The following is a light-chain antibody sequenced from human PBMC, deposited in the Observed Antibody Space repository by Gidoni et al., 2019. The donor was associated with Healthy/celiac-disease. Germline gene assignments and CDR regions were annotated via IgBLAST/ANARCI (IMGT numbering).Light chain of an antibody. Sequence: IQRPQSPSSLSASVGYRVTITCRASQSISSYLNWYQQKPGKAPKLLIYAASSLQSGVPSRFSGSGSGTDFTLTISSLQPEDFATYYCQQSYSTPLTFXGXTKVEIK. CDR1: QSISSY. CDR2: AAS. J-gene: IGKJ4*01. V-gene: IGKV1-39*01. CDR3: QQSYSTPLT.